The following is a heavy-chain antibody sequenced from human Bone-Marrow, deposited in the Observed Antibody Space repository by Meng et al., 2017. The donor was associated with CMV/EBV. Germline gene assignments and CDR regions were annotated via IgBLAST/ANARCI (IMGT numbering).Heavy chain of an antibody. Sequence: GESLKISCKGSGYSFTSYWIGWVRQMPGKGLEWMGIIYPGDSDTRYSPSFQGQVTISADKSISTAYLQWSSLKASDTAMYYCARLIAIFGVVGGGMDVWGQGTTVIVSS. D-gene: IGHD3-3*01. J-gene: IGHJ6*02. CDR2: IYPGDSDT. V-gene: IGHV5-51*01. CDR3: ARLIAIFGVVGGGMDV. CDR1: GYSFTSYW.